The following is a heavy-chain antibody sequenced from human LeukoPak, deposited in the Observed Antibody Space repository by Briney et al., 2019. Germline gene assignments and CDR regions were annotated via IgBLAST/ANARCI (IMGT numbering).Heavy chain of an antibody. J-gene: IGHJ5*02. CDR3: ARGLTRITIFGVVTSYNWFDP. CDR2: KNPNSGNT. Sequence: ASVKVSCKASGYTFTSYDINWVRQATGQGLEWMGWKNPNSGNTGYAQKFQGRVTITRNTSISTAYMELSSLRSEDTAVYYCARGLTRITIFGVVTSYNWFDPWGQGTLVTVSS. CDR1: GYTFTSYD. D-gene: IGHD3-3*01. V-gene: IGHV1-8*03.